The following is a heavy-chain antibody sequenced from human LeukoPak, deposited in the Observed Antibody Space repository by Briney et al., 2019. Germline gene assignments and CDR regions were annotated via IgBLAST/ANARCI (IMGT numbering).Heavy chain of an antibody. Sequence: ASVKVSCKTSGYSFTNYGITWVRQAPGQGLEWMGWISGYNSKPFYAQNFQGRVTMTTDTSTSTVYMEVRSLRSDDTAVYYCARVTVTNYYYYYYMDVWGKGTTVTVSS. V-gene: IGHV1-18*01. J-gene: IGHJ6*03. CDR1: GYSFTNYG. CDR3: ARVTVTNYYYYYYMDV. D-gene: IGHD4-11*01. CDR2: ISGYNSKP.